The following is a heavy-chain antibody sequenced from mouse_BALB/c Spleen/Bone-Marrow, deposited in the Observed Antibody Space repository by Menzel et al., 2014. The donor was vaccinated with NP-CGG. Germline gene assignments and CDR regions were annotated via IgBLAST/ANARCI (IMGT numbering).Heavy chain of an antibody. Sequence: EVKLVESGGGSVQPGGSLRLSCATSGFTFTDYFMTWVRQPPGKALEWLGFIRNKANGYTTEYSASVKGRFTISRNNSQSILYHQMNTLRAEDSATYYCARGYYDDYWGQGTTLTVSS. V-gene: IGHV7-3*02. J-gene: IGHJ2*01. CDR1: GFTFTDYF. D-gene: IGHD2-4*01. CDR3: ARGYYDDY. CDR2: IRNKANGYTT.